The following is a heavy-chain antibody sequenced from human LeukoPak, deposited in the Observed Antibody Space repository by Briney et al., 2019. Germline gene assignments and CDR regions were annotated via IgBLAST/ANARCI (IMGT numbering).Heavy chain of an antibody. V-gene: IGHV3-48*01. D-gene: IGHD3-22*01. CDR2: ISSSGSTI. J-gene: IGHJ4*02. Sequence: GGSLRLSCAASGFTFRTYSMNWVRQAPGKGLEWISYISSSGSTIYYADSVKGRFTISRDSAKNSLFLRMNSLRAEDTAVYYCARGDYSGFYYYWGQGTLVTVSS. CDR1: GFTFRTYS. CDR3: ARGDYSGFYYY.